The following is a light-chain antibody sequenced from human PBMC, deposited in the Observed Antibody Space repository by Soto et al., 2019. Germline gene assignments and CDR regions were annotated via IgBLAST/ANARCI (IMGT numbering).Light chain of an antibody. V-gene: IGKV3-20*01. CDR1: QSVSSSS. CDR2: GAY. CDR3: QQYGSSPPIT. J-gene: IGKJ5*01. Sequence: EIVLTQSPGPVSLSPGERATLSCRASQSVSSSSVAWYQQKPGQAPRLLIFGAYSRATGIPDRFSGSGSGTDFTLTISRLEPEDFAVYYCQQYGSSPPITFGQGTRLE.